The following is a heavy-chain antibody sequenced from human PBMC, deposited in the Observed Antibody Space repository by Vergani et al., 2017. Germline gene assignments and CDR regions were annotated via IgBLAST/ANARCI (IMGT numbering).Heavy chain of an antibody. J-gene: IGHJ4*02. CDR3: AKSPYDILTGYLDFDY. V-gene: IGHV3-30*02. CDR1: GFTFSSYG. Sequence: QVQLVESGGGVVQPGGSLRLSCAASGFTFSSYGMPWVRQAPGKGLEWVAFIRYYGSNKYYADSVKGRFTISRDNSKNTLYLQMNSLRAEDTAVYYCAKSPYDILTGYLDFDYWGQGSLVTVSS. CDR2: IRYYGSNK. D-gene: IGHD3-9*01.